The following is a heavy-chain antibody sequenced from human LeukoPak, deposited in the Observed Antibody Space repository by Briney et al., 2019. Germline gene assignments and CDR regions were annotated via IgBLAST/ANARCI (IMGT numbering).Heavy chain of an antibody. CDR1: GFTFTSYA. CDR3: AKDGCSGGNCYTPPGH. D-gene: IGHD2-15*01. CDR2: IGGSGGSI. V-gene: IGHV3-23*01. Sequence: EPGGSLRLSCAASGFTFTSYAMSWVRQAPGKGLEWVSGIGGSGGSIYYADSVKGRFTISRDNSKNTLYLQMNSLRAEDTAVYYCAKDGCSGGNCYTPPGHWGQGTLVTVSS. J-gene: IGHJ4*02.